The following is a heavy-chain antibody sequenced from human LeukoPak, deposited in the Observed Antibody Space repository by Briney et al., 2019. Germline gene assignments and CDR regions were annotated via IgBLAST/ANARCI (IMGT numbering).Heavy chain of an antibody. D-gene: IGHD5-24*01. CDR2: IIPIVGIA. J-gene: IGHJ4*02. Sequence: GSSVKVSCKASGGTFSSYAISWVRQAPGQGLEWMGTIIPIVGIANYAQKFQGRVTITADKFTSTAYMELSSLRSEATAVYYCSRDGEMATIYFDYWGQGTLVTVSS. CDR1: GGTFSSYA. V-gene: IGHV1-69*04. CDR3: SRDGEMATIYFDY.